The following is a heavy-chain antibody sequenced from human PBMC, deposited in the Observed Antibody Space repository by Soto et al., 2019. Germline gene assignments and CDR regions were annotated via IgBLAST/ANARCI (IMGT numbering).Heavy chain of an antibody. V-gene: IGHV4-39*01. D-gene: IGHD2-15*01. CDR3: ARSKREIVVVVAATGDWFDP. Sequence: PSETLSLTCTASGGSISSSSYYWGWIRQPPGKGLEWIGSIYYRGSTYYNPSLKSRVTISVDTSKNQFSLKLSSVTAADTAVYYCARSKREIVVVVAATGDWFDPWGQGTVVTVPQ. CDR1: GGSISSSSYY. CDR2: IYYRGST. J-gene: IGHJ5*02.